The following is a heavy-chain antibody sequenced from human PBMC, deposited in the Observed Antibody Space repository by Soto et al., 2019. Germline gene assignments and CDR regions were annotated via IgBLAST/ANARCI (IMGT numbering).Heavy chain of an antibody. V-gene: IGHV3-33*01. J-gene: IGHJ5*02. Sequence: GGSLRLSCAASGFTFSSYGMHWVRQAPGKGLEWVAVIWYDGSNKYYADSVKGRFTISRDNSKNTLYLQMNSLRAEDTAVYYCARTSGYYGTNWFDPWGQGTLVTVSS. CDR1: GFTFSSYG. D-gene: IGHD3-10*01. CDR2: IWYDGSNK. CDR3: ARTSGYYGTNWFDP.